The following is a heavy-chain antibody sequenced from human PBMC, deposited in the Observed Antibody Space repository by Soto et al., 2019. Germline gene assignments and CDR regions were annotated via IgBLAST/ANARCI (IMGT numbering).Heavy chain of an antibody. CDR2: IHYSGRA. V-gene: IGHV4-4*07. J-gene: IGHJ6*02. D-gene: IGHD1-26*01. Sequence: XQSLALTYSVSYGSISSSYGSWVRQLSGTALEGIGRIHYSGRAKYNPSSKSRVTMSVDTSKNDFSLTLTSVTAAYTAIYYCAREEQLGPYYYYTMDVWGQGTTVTVSS. CDR1: YGSISSSY. CDR3: AREEQLGPYYYYTMDV.